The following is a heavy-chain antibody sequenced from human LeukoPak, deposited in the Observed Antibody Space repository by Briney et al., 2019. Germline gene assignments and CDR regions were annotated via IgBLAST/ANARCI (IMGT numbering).Heavy chain of an antibody. J-gene: IGHJ4*02. CDR1: GGTFSSYA. D-gene: IGHD3-22*01. CDR2: IIPIFGTA. CDR3: ARSRYYYDSSGYYDLDY. Sequence: GASVKVSCKASGGTFSSYAISWVRQAPGQGLDWMGGIIPIFGTANYAQKFQGRVTITADESTSTAYMELSSLRSEDTAVYYCARSRYYYDSSGYYDLDYWGQGTLVTVSS. V-gene: IGHV1-69*13.